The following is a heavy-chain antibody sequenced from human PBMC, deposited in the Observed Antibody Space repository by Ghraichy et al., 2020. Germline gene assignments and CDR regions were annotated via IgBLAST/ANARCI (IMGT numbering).Heavy chain of an antibody. J-gene: IGHJ4*02. Sequence: SETLSLTCIVSGGSISSYYWSWIRQPPGKGLEWIGYIYYSGSTNYNPSLKSRVTISVDTSKNQFSLKLSSVTAADTAVYYCARVYRDSSGYYLNYFDYWGQGTLVTVSS. CDR2: IYYSGST. D-gene: IGHD3-22*01. CDR1: GGSISSYY. CDR3: ARVYRDSSGYYLNYFDY. V-gene: IGHV4-59*01.